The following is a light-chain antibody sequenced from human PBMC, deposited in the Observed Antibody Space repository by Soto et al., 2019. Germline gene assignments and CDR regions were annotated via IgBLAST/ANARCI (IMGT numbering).Light chain of an antibody. J-gene: IGKJ1*01. Sequence: EILLTQSPATLSVSPGETATLSCRASQNVLSDLAWYQQKPGQAPRLLVYGATTRATDAPAKFRGSGSGTEFSLTISSLQSEDFATYYCQQYRSWPRTFGQGSEVEI. V-gene: IGKV3-15*01. CDR3: QQYRSWPRT. CDR1: QNVLSD. CDR2: GAT.